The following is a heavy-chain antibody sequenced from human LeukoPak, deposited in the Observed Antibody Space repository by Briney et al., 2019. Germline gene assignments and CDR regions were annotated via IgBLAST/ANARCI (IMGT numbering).Heavy chain of an antibody. CDR2: INPYSGET. CDR3: ARGTMNLDY. Sequence: MGWINPYSGETMYSQKFQGRVTMTRDTSITTANMELSRLKSDDTAVYYCARGTMNLDYWGQRTLVSVSS. D-gene: IGHD3-22*01. V-gene: IGHV1-2*02. J-gene: IGHJ4*02.